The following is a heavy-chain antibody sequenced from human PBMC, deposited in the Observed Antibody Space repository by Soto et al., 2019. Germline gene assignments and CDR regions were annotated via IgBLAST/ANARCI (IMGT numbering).Heavy chain of an antibody. J-gene: IGHJ5*02. CDR2: IHYSGST. D-gene: IGHD3-10*01. CDR1: GGSISSYY. V-gene: IGHV4-59*01. CDR3: ARGGVAARKGSWFHP. Sequence: SETLSLTCTVSGGSISSYYWGWIRQPPGKGLEWIGYIHYSGSTNYNPSLRSRVTISVDTPKNQFSLKVNSLTAADTAIYYCARGGVAARKGSWFHPWGKGTLVTVSS.